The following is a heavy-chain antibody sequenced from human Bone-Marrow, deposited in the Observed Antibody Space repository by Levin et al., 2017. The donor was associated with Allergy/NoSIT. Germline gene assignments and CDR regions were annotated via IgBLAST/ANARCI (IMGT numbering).Heavy chain of an antibody. D-gene: IGHD4-17*01. Sequence: PGGSLRLSCSASGFNFSSYWMHWVRQAPGKGLVWVSRINRVGSSTSYADSVKGRFTISRDNAKNTLYLQMNSLRAEDTSVYYCARDRVTTNWYFDLWSRGTLVTVSS. J-gene: IGHJ2*01. CDR1: GFNFSSYW. V-gene: IGHV3-74*01. CDR2: INRVGSST. CDR3: ARDRVTTNWYFDL.